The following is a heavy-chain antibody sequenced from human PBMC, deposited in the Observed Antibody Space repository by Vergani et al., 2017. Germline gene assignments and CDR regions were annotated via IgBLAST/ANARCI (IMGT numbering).Heavy chain of an antibody. V-gene: IGHV1-69-2*01. CDR2: VDPEDGET. CDR1: GYTFTDHY. Sequence: EVQLVQSGAEVKKPGATMKISCKVSGYTFTDHYMHWVKQAPGKGLEWLGLVDPEDGETIYAEKFKGRVTIAADTSTDTAHLELSSLRSEDTAVYYCATPREVTTGGMDVWGKGTTVTVSS. CDR3: ATPREVTTGGMDV. J-gene: IGHJ6*04. D-gene: IGHD4-17*01.